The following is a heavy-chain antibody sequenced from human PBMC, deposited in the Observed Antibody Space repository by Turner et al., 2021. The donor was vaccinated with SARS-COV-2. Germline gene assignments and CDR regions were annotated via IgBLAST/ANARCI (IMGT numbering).Heavy chain of an antibody. Sequence: EVQLVESGGGLVKPGRSLRLSCTASGFTFGDYAISWFRQAPGKGLEWVGFIRSKAYGGKTEDAASVKGRFTISRDDSKSSAYLQMNSLKNEDTAVYYCNREAPLRYFDGPFFDPWGQGTLVTVSS. CDR2: IRSKAYGGKT. J-gene: IGHJ5*02. CDR1: GFTFGDYA. CDR3: NREAPLRYFDGPFFDP. V-gene: IGHV3-49*05. D-gene: IGHD3-9*01.